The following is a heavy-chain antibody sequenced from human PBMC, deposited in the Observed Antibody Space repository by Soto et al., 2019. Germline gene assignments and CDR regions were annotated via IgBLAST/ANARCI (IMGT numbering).Heavy chain of an antibody. D-gene: IGHD3-16*01. CDR1: GFTFSSYG. J-gene: IGHJ4*02. CDR2: ISYDGSNK. CDR3: ANSVAFGGYAFDY. Sequence: GGSLRLSCAASGFTFSSYGMHWVRQAPGKGLEWVAVISYDGSNKYYADSVKGRFTISRDNPKNTLYLQMNSLRAEDTAVYYCANSVAFGGYAFDYWGQGTLVTVSS. V-gene: IGHV3-30*18.